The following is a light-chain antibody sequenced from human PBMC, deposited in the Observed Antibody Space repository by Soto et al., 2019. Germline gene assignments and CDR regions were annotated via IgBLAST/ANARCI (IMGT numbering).Light chain of an antibody. V-gene: IGKV3-11*01. CDR1: QSVSSY. CDR2: DAS. J-gene: IGKJ2*01. CDR3: QQSGT. Sequence: EIVLTQSPATLSLSPGERATLSCRASQSVSSYLAWYQQKPGQAPRLLIYDASNRATGIPARFSGSGSGTDFTLTISSLEPEDFAVYYCQQSGTVGQGTKLEIK.